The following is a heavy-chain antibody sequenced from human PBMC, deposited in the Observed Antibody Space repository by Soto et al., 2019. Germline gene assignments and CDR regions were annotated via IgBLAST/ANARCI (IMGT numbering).Heavy chain of an antibody. CDR3: ARQLTYEFWSGYSQGGMDV. V-gene: IGHV5-10-1*01. CDR1: GYSFTSYW. D-gene: IGHD3-3*01. Sequence: GESLNISCKGSGYSFTSYWISWVRQMPGKGLEWMGRIDPSDSYTNYSPSFQGHVTISADKSISTAYLQWSSLKASDTAMYYCARQLTYEFWSGYSQGGMDVWGQGTTVTFSS. CDR2: IDPSDSYT. J-gene: IGHJ6*02.